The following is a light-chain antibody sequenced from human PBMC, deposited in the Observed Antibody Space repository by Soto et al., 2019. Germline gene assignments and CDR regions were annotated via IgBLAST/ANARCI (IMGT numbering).Light chain of an antibody. J-gene: IGLJ2*01. CDR3: SSYGGSNTVV. CDR1: SSDVGGYNY. V-gene: IGLV2-8*02. CDR2: EVS. Sequence: QSVLTQPPSVSRSPGQSVTISCTGSSSDVGGYNYVSWYQQHPGKAPKLMIYEVSKRPSGVPDRLSGSKSGNTASLTVSGLQAEDEADYYCSSYGGSNTVVFGGGTKLTFL.